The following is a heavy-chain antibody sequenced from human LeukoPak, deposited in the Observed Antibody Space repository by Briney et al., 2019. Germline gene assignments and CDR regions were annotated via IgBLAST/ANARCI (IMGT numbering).Heavy chain of an antibody. Sequence: SETLSLTCAVHGGSFSGYYWSWIRQPPGKGLEWIGEINHSGSTNYNPSLKSRVTISVDTSKNQFSLKLSSVTAADTAVYYCAREHMIRGVINRWGQGALVTVSS. CDR3: AREHMIRGVINR. D-gene: IGHD3-10*01. CDR2: INHSGST. J-gene: IGHJ4*02. V-gene: IGHV4-34*01. CDR1: GGSFSGYY.